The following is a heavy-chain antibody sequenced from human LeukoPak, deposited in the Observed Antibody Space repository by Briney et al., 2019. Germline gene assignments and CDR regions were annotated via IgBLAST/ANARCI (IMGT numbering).Heavy chain of an antibody. CDR3: ASAAGPFDN. CDR2: IWFDGSNK. D-gene: IGHD6-13*01. Sequence: GGSLRLSCVASGFTFSSYGMHWVRQAPGKGPEWVAVIWFDGSNKYYADSVKGRFTISRDSSKNTLYLEMNSLRAEDTAVYYCASAAGPFDNWGQGTLVTVSS. J-gene: IGHJ4*02. CDR1: GFTFSSYG. V-gene: IGHV3-33*01.